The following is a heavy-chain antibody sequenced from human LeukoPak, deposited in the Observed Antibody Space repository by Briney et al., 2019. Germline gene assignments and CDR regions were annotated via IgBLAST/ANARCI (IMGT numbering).Heavy chain of an antibody. Sequence: SETPSLTCAVYGGSFSGYYWSWIRQPPGKGLEWIGEINHSGSTNYNPSLKSRVTILVDASKNHYAIRLISVMATDTAVCYCATGQRGLILWGQGTLVTVSS. V-gene: IGHV4-34*01. J-gene: IGHJ4*02. CDR1: GGSFSGYY. CDR3: ATGQRGLIL. CDR2: INHSGST. D-gene: IGHD2-15*01.